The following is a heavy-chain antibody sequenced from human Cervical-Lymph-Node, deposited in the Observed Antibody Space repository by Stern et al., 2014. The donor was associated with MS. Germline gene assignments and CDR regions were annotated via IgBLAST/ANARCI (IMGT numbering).Heavy chain of an antibody. J-gene: IGHJ4*02. CDR1: GFTFSSYG. Sequence: QVQLVESGGGVVQPGRSLRLSCAASGFTFSSYGMHWVRQAPGKGLEWVSGISADGINKYYADSVKGRFTISRDNSRKTLFLQMNSLSAEDTAVYYCAKATTVTSYYCDFWGQGTLVTVSS. CDR3: AKATTVTSYYCDF. CDR2: ISADGINK. D-gene: IGHD4-17*01. V-gene: IGHV3-30*18.